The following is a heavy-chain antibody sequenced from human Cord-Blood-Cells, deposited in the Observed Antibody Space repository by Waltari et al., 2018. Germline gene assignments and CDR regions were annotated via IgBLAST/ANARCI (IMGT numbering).Heavy chain of an antibody. V-gene: IGHV4-38-2*02. J-gene: IGHJ4*02. CDR3: ARDSEAYCGGDCYDSSFDY. D-gene: IGHD2-21*01. CDR1: GYSISSGSY. Sequence: QVQLQESGPGLVKPSETLSLTCTVSGYSISSGSYWGWIRQPPGQGLEWIGSIYHSGSTYYNPSLKSRVTISVDTSKNQFSLKLSSVTAADTAVYYCARDSEAYCGGDCYDSSFDYWGQGTLVTVSS. CDR2: IYHSGST.